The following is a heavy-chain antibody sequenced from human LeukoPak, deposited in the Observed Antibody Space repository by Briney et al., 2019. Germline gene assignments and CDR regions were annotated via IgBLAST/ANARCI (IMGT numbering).Heavy chain of an antibody. CDR1: GFTFSNYW. CDR3: SRDLRFRDYYGMDV. J-gene: IGHJ6*02. Sequence: GGSLRLSCAASGFTFSNYWMSWARQAPGKGLEWVANIKQDGSEKYCVDSVKGRFTISRDNAKNSLYLQMNSLRAEDTAVYYCSRDLRFRDYYGMDVWGQGTTVTVSS. D-gene: IGHD3-3*01. CDR2: IKQDGSEK. V-gene: IGHV3-7*03.